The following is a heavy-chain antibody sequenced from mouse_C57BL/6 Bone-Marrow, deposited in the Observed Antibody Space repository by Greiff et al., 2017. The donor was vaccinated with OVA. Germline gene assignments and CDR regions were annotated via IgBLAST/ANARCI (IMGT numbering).Heavy chain of an antibody. V-gene: IGHV1-81*01. CDR2: IYPRSGNT. Sequence: QVHVKQSGAELARPGASVKLSCKASGYTFTSYGISWVKQRTGQGLEWIGEIYPRSGNTYYNEKFKGKATLTADKSSSTAYMELRSLTSEDSAVYFGARYYSNYFYAMDYWGQGTSVTVSS. CDR1: GYTFTSYG. CDR3: ARYYSNYFYAMDY. D-gene: IGHD2-5*01. J-gene: IGHJ4*01.